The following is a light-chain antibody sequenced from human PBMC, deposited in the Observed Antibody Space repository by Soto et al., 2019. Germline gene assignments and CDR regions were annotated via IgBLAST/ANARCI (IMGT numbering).Light chain of an antibody. J-gene: IGLJ3*02. CDR2: EDT. V-gene: IGLV2-8*01. Sequence: QSALTQPPSASGSPGQSVTISCTGTSSDVGGYNYVSWYQQHPGKAPKLIIYEDTKRPSGVPDRFTGSKSGNTASLTVSGLQAEDEAAYYCSSYAGSNNRSVFGGGTKVTVL. CDR3: SSYAGSNNRSV. CDR1: SSDVGGYNY.